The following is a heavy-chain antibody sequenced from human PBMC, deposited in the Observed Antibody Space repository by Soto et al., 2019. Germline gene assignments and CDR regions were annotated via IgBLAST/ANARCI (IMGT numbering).Heavy chain of an antibody. D-gene: IGHD5-12*01. CDR2: INHSGST. CDR3: ARAYLRRSRYSGYEWNYYYYYGMDV. V-gene: IGHV4-34*01. Sequence: KTSETLSLTCAVYGGSFSGYYWGWIRQPPGKGLEWIGKINHSGSTNYNPSLKSRVTISVDTSKNQFSLKLSSVTAADTAVYYCARAYLRRSRYSGYEWNYYYYYGMDVWGQGTTVTVSS. J-gene: IGHJ6*02. CDR1: GGSFSGYY.